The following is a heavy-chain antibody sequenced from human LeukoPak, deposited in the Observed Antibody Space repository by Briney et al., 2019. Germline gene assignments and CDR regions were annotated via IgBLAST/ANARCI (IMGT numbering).Heavy chain of an antibody. CDR3: ARGVFGESLES. V-gene: IGHV1-2*02. D-gene: IGHD3-10*02. J-gene: IGHJ4*02. CDR1: GHTFTGYY. Sequence: ASVKVSCKASGHTFTGYYVYWVRQAPGQGLEWMGWMNPNGGGANFPQKFQGRVTVTSDPAISAAYMELRRLRSDDTAVYYCARGVFGESLESWGQGTLVTVSS. CDR2: MNPNGGGA.